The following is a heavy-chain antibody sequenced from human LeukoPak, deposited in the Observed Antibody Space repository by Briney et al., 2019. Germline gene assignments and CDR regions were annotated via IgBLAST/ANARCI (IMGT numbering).Heavy chain of an antibody. CDR2: TRYDGSNE. CDR1: GFTFNTYG. V-gene: IGHV3-30*02. Sequence: PGGSLRLSCVASGFTFNTYGMHWVRQAPGKGLEWVAFTRYDGSNEYYADSVKGRSTISRDNSKNTLYLQMNSLRAEDTAVYYCARGHYYGSGSYRYYMDVWGKGTTVTVSS. CDR3: ARGHYYGSGSYRYYMDV. J-gene: IGHJ6*03. D-gene: IGHD3-10*01.